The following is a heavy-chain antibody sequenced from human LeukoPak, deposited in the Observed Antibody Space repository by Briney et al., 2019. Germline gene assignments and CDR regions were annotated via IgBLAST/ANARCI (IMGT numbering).Heavy chain of an antibody. CDR1: GFTFSSYD. V-gene: IGHV3-21*01. CDR2: ISSFSGYI. CDR3: ARDPSPRTSYYYYYMDV. D-gene: IGHD2-2*01. J-gene: IGHJ6*03. Sequence: GGSLRLSCAASGFTFSSYDMHWVRHPTGGGLEWVSSISSFSGYIYYADSVKGRFTISRDNAKNSLHLQMNSLRVEDTAVYYCARDPSPRTSYYYYYMDVWGKGTTVTVSS.